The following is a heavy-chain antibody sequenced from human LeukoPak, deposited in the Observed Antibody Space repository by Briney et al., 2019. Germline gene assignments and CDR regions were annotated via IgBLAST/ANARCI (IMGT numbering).Heavy chain of an antibody. CDR2: INPGGGST. CDR1: GYTFTLYY. D-gene: IGHD3-22*01. CDR3: ARGGDYYDSSGPLY. J-gene: IGHJ4*02. V-gene: IGHV1-46*01. Sequence: ASVKVSCKASGYTFTLYYIHWVRQAPGQGLEWMGMINPGGGSTNYAQKFQGRVTITRDTSTSTVYMELSSLRSEDTAVYYCARGGDYYDSSGPLYWGQGTLVTVSS.